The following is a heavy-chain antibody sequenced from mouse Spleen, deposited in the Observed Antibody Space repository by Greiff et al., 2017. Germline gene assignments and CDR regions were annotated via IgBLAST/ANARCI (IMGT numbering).Heavy chain of an antibody. D-gene: IGHD3-1*01. J-gene: IGHJ4*01. CDR1: GYSITSGYY. CDR3: ARTSGPFYYAMDY. CDR2: ISYDGSN. Sequence: DVQLQESGPGLVKPSQSLSLTCSVTGYSITSGYYWNWIRQFPGNKLEWMGYISYDGSNNYNPSLKNRISITRDTSKNQFFLKLNSVTTEDTATYYCARTSGPFYYAMDYWGQGTSVTVSS. V-gene: IGHV3-6*02.